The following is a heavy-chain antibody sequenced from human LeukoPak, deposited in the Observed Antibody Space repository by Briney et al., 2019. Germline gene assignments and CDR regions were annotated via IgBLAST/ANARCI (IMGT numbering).Heavy chain of an antibody. CDR2: INHSGST. CDR1: GGSFSGYY. CDR3: ARSLGRTRAPVRFDP. V-gene: IGHV4-34*01. J-gene: IGHJ5*02. Sequence: SETLSLTCAVYGGSFSGYYWSWIRQPPGKGLEWIGEINHSGSTNYNPSLKSRVTISVDTSKNQFSLKLSSVTAADTAVYYCARSLGRTRAPVRFDPWGQGTLVTVSS. D-gene: IGHD1-14*01.